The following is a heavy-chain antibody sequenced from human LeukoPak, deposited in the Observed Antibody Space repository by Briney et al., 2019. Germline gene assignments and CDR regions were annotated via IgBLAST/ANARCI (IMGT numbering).Heavy chain of an antibody. CDR3: ARDSSSGYYEAFDY. V-gene: IGHV1-18*01. Sequence: GASVKVSCKASGYTFTSYGISWVRQAPGQGLEWMGWISAYNGNTNYAQKFQGRVTITTDESTSTAYMELSSLRSEDTAVYYCARDSSSGYYEAFDYWGQGTLITVSS. CDR1: GYTFTSYG. CDR2: ISAYNGNT. J-gene: IGHJ4*02. D-gene: IGHD3-22*01.